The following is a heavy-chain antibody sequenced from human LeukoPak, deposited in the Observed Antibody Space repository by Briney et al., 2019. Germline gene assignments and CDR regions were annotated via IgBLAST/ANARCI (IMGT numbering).Heavy chain of an antibody. CDR2: ISSSGSTI. D-gene: IGHD6-13*01. Sequence: GGSLRLSCAASGFTFSDYYMSWIRQAPGKGLEWVSYISSSGSTIYYADSVKGRFTISRDNAKNSLYLQMNSLRAEDTAVYYCTRTSSSWYVGISGEYMDVWGKGTTVTVSS. V-gene: IGHV3-11*01. J-gene: IGHJ6*03. CDR3: TRTSSSWYVGISGEYMDV. CDR1: GFTFSDYY.